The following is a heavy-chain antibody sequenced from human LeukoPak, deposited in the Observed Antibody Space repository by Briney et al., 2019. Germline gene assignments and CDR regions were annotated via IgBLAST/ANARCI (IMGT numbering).Heavy chain of an antibody. J-gene: IGHJ3*02. CDR3: AREGSSGRSDAFDI. Sequence: GGSLRLSCAASAFTVSSTYMSWVRQAPGKGLEWVSVIYSGDSTYYADSVKGRFTISRDNSKNTLYLQMNSLRAEDTAVYYCAREGSSGRSDAFDIWGQGTVVTVPS. D-gene: IGHD3-22*01. CDR1: AFTVSSTY. CDR2: IYSGDST. V-gene: IGHV3-66*02.